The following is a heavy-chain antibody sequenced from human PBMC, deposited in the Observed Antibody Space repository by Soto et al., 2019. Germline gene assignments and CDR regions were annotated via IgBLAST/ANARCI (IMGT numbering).Heavy chain of an antibody. J-gene: IGHJ6*02. Sequence: QVQLVQSGAAVKQSGASVRVSCKASGYSFTSFAMHWVRQAPGQRLEWMGWINAGNGNTRYSQKFQGRVTVTRDTSASTAYMELSSLRSEDTAVYFCASSSWAGTIFYYGMDVWGQGTTVTVSS. CDR1: GYSFTSFA. V-gene: IGHV1-3*01. CDR2: INAGNGNT. D-gene: IGHD1-7*01. CDR3: ASSSWAGTIFYYGMDV.